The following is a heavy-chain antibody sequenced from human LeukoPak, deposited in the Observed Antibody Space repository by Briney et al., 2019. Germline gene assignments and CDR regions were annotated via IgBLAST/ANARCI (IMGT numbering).Heavy chain of an antibody. J-gene: IGHJ3*02. V-gene: IGHV3-23*01. CDR1: GFTFSSYA. CDR2: ISGSGGST. Sequence: GGSLRLSCAASGFTFSSYAMSWVRQAPGKGLEWVSAISGSGGSTYCADSVKGRFTISRDNAKNSLYLQMNSLRAEDTAVYYCVRKRSPGAFDIWGQGTMVTVSS. CDR3: VRKRSPGAFDI.